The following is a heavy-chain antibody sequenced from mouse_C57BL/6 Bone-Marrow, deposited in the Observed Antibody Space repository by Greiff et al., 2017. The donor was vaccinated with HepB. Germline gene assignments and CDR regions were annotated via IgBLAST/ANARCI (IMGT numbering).Heavy chain of an antibody. CDR2: IGPNSGGT. D-gene: IGHD1-1*01. CDR1: GYTFTSYW. CDR3: ARYDCGSSSYAMDY. V-gene: IGHV1-72*01. Sequence: QVQLQQPGAELVKPGASVKLSCKASGYTFTSYWMHWVKQRPGRGLEWIGRIGPNSGGTKYNEKFKSKATLTVDKPSSTAYMQLSSLTSEDSAVYYCARYDCGSSSYAMDYWGQGTSVTVSS. J-gene: IGHJ4*01.